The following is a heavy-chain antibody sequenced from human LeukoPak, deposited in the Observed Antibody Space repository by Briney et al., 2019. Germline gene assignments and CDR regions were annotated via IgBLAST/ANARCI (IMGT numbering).Heavy chain of an antibody. CDR1: GGTFSSYA. CDR3: ARNSNDYETFDI. J-gene: IGHJ3*02. D-gene: IGHD4-17*01. Sequence: ASVKVSCKASGGTFSSYAISWVRQAPGQGLEWMGWISAYNGNTNYAQKLQGRVTMTTDTSTSTAYMELRSLRSDDTAVYYCARNSNDYETFDIWGQGTMVTVSS. V-gene: IGHV1-18*01. CDR2: ISAYNGNT.